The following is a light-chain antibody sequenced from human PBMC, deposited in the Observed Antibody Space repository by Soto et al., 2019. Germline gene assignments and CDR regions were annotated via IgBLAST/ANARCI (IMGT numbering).Light chain of an antibody. J-gene: IGKJ1*01. CDR2: KAS. V-gene: IGKV1-5*03. Sequence: DIQMSQSPSSLSPSVGDRVTITCRASQSISSWLAWYQQKPGKAPKLLIYKASSLESGVPSRFSGSGSGTEFSLNICSLQPDDFATYYCQQYNSYWTFGQGTKVDNK. CDR3: QQYNSYWT. CDR1: QSISSW.